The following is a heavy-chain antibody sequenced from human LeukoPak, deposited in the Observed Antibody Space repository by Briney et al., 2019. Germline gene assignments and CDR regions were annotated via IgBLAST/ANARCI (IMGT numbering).Heavy chain of an antibody. CDR2: ISISGSTV. V-gene: IGHV3-11*01. Sequence: GGSLRLSCAASGFTFSDYYMSWVRQAPGKGLEWVSYISISGSTVYYADSVKGRFTISRDNAKNSLYLQMNSLRAEDTAVYYCARDSAAAGYDYYGMDVWGQGTTVTVSS. D-gene: IGHD6-13*01. J-gene: IGHJ6*02. CDR1: GFTFSDYY. CDR3: ARDSAAAGYDYYGMDV.